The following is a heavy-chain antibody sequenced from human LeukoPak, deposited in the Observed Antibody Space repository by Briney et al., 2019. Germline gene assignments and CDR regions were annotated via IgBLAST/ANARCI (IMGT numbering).Heavy chain of an antibody. J-gene: IGHJ4*02. CDR3: ARGPSSDVSGWFFDY. V-gene: IGHV1-18*01. CDR2: ISAYNGNT. CDR1: GYTFTSYG. Sequence: ASVKVSCKASGYTFTSYGISWVRQAPGQGLEWMGWISAYNGNTNYAQKLQGRVTMTTDTSTSTAYMELRSLRPDDTAVYYCARGPSSDVSGWFFDYWGQGTLVTVSS. D-gene: IGHD6-19*01.